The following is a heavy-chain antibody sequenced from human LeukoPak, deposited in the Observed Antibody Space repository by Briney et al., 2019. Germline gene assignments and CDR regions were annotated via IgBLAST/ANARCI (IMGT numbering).Heavy chain of an antibody. CDR2: ISYDGSNK. CDR1: GSTFSSYA. D-gene: IGHD2-2*02. J-gene: IGHJ6*02. CDR3: ARDRGRYCSSTSCYTTGIYYYYGMDV. V-gene: IGHV3-30-3*01. Sequence: GGSLRLSCAASGSTFSSYAMHWVRQAPGKGLEWVAVISYDGSNKYYADSVKGRFTISRDNSKNTLYLQMNSLRAEDTAVYYCARDRGRYCSSTSCYTTGIYYYYGMDVWGQGTTVTVSS.